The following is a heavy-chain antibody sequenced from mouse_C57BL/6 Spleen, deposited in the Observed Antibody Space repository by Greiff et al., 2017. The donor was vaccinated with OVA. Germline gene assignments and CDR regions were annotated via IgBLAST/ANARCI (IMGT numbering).Heavy chain of an antibody. CDR3: ARSVEDYFDY. D-gene: IGHD1-1*01. CDR1: GYTFTDYY. J-gene: IGHJ2*01. V-gene: IGHV1-19*01. CDR2: INPYNGGT. Sequence: EVQLQQSGPVLVKPGASVKMSCKASGYTFTDYYMNWVKQSHGKSLEWIGVINPYNGGTSYNQKFKGKATLTVDKSSSTAYMELNSLTSEDSAVYYCARSVEDYFDYWGQGTTRTVSS.